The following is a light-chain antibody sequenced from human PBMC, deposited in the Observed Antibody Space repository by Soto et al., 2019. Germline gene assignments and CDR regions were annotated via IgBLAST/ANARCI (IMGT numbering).Light chain of an antibody. CDR2: LNSDGSH. CDR1: SGHSNYA. Sequence: QSVLTQSPSASASLGASVKLTCTLSSGHSNYAIAWQQQQSEKGPRYLMKLNSDGSHSKGDGIPDRFSGSSSGAERYLTISSLQSEDEADYYCQTWGSGIVVFGGGTKLTVI. J-gene: IGLJ2*01. V-gene: IGLV4-69*01. CDR3: QTWGSGIVV.